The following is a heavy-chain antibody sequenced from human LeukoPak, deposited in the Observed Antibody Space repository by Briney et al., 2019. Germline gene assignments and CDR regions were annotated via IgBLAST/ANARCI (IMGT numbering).Heavy chain of an antibody. CDR1: GFTFSSYA. D-gene: IGHD6-13*01. Sequence: PGGSLRLSCAASGFTFSSYAMSWVRQAPGKGLEWVSAISGSGGSTYYADSVKGRFTISRDNPKNTLYLQMNSLRAEDTAVYYCAKSPGDSSSWSSFDYWGQGTLVTVSS. CDR2: ISGSGGST. CDR3: AKSPGDSSSWSSFDY. V-gene: IGHV3-23*01. J-gene: IGHJ4*02.